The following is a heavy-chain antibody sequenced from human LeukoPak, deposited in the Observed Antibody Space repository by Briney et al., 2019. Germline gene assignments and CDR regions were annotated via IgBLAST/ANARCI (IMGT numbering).Heavy chain of an antibody. CDR2: IHYSGNT. D-gene: IGHD3-3*01. V-gene: IGHV4-39*01. CDR1: GDSIRSGHSY. J-gene: IGHJ4*02. CDR3: ARLGAGPTYYDFWSGYSSFYFDY. Sequence: SETLSLTCSVSGDSIRSGHSYWGWIRQPPGKGLEWIGGIHYSGNTYYNPSLKSRVTISIDTSKNQFSLKLSSVTAADTAVYYCARLGAGPTYYDFWSGYSSFYFDYWGQGTLVTVSS.